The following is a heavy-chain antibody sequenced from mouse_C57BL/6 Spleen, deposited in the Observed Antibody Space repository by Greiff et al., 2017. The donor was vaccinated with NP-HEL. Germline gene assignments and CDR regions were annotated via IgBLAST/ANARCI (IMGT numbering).Heavy chain of an antibody. Sequence: EVQLQQSGPELVKPGASVKIPCKASGYTFTDYNMDWVKQSHGKSLEWIGDINPNNGGTIYNQKFKGKATLTVDKSSSTAYMELRSLTAEDTAVYYCARGACYGSSLSCAYWGQGTLVTVSA. CDR1: GYTFTDYN. D-gene: IGHD1-1*01. CDR2: INPNNGGT. V-gene: IGHV1-18*01. CDR3: ARGACYGSSLSCAY. J-gene: IGHJ3*01.